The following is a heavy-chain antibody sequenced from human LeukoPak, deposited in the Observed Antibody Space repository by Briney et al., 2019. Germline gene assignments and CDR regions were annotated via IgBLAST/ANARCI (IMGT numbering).Heavy chain of an antibody. Sequence: SETLSLTCTVSGGSISSYYWSWIRQPPGKGLEWIGNIYYSGSTNYNPSLKSRVTISVDTSKNQFSLKLSSVTAADTAVYYCARGDFYAFDIWGQGTMVTVSS. CDR1: GGSISSYY. J-gene: IGHJ3*02. CDR3: ARGDFYAFDI. V-gene: IGHV4-59*01. D-gene: IGHD2/OR15-2a*01. CDR2: IYYSGST.